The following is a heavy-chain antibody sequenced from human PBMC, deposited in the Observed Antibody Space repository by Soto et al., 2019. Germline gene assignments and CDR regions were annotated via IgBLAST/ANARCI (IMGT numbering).Heavy chain of an antibody. CDR1: GFTFSSFG. V-gene: IGHV3-30*18. J-gene: IGHJ6*02. CDR3: AKDSWGYSNHGGRYYYHGMDV. CDR2: ISYDGSNG. Sequence: QVQLVESGGGVVQPGRSLRLSCVASGFTFSSFGMHWVRQAPGKGLEWVAVISYDGSNGFYAESVKGRFIISRDNSKNTLFLQMNSLRSEDTAVYYCAKDSWGYSNHGGRYYYHGMDVWGQGTTVTVPS. D-gene: IGHD4-4*01.